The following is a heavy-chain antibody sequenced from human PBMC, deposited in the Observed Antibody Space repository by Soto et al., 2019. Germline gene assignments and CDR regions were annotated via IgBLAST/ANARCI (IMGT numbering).Heavy chain of an antibody. CDR2: VYYSGTT. D-gene: IGHD1-26*01. CDR1: GTSIETGGYY. CDR3: ARHLVGVIDY. J-gene: IGHJ4*02. Sequence: ALSLTNAGSGTSIETGGYYRTWSRPDPGKGLEWIGYVYYSGTTYYNPSLKSRVTISVDTSKNQFSLKLSSVTAADTAVYYCARHLVGVIDYWGPGTLVTVSS. V-gene: IGHV4-31*11.